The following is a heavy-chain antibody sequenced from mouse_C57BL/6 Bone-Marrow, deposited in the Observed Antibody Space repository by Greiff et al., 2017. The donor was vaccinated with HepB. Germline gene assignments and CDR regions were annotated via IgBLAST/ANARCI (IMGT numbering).Heavy chain of an antibody. D-gene: IGHD2-3*01. CDR3: ARLGIYEGDYEFAY. V-gene: IGHV1-81*01. Sequence: QVQLKESGAELARPGASVKLSCKASGYTFTSYGISWVKQRTGQGLEWIGEIYPRSGNTYYNEKFKGKATLTADKSSSTAYMELRSLTSEDSAVYFCARLGIYEGDYEFAYWGQGTLVTVSA. CDR2: IYPRSGNT. CDR1: GYTFTSYG. J-gene: IGHJ3*01.